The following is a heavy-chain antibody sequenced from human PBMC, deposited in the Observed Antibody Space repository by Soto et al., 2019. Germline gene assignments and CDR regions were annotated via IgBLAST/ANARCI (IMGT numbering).Heavy chain of an antibody. CDR1: GFTFSSYS. Sequence: EVQLVESGGGLVKPGGSLRLSCAASGFTFSSYSMNWVRQAPGKGLEWVSSISSSSSYIYYADSVKGRFTISRDNAKNSLYLQMNSLRAEDTAVYYCAREDTAMVTSYDHDAFDIWGQGTMVTVSS. CDR2: ISSSSSYI. V-gene: IGHV3-21*01. CDR3: AREDTAMVTSYDHDAFDI. D-gene: IGHD5-18*01. J-gene: IGHJ3*02.